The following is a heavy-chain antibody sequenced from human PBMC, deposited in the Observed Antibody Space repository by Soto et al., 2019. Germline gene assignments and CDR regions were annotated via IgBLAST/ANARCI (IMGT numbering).Heavy chain of an antibody. Sequence: SETLSLTCTVSGGSISSYYWSWIRQPPGKGLEWIGYIYYSGSTNYNPSLKSRVTISVDTSKNQFSLKLSSVTAADAAVYYCASSPDSWNPYYYYYMDVWGKGTTVTVSS. CDR3: ASSPDSWNPYYYYYMDV. D-gene: IGHD1-20*01. V-gene: IGHV4-59*08. CDR2: IYYSGST. J-gene: IGHJ6*03. CDR1: GGSISSYY.